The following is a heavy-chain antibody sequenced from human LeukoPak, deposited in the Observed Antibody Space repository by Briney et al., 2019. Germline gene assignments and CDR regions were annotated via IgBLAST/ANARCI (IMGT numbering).Heavy chain of an antibody. D-gene: IGHD5-12*01. V-gene: IGHV3-53*01. J-gene: IGHJ4*02. CDR1: GFTVSSNY. CDR2: IYSGGDT. Sequence: PGGSLRLSCAASGFTVSSNYMSWVRQAPGKGLEWVSVIYSGGDTYYADSVEGRFTISRDNSKNTLYLQMNTLRAEDTAVYYCARASGYSGYDPFDYWGQGTLVTVSS. CDR3: ARASGYSGYDPFDY.